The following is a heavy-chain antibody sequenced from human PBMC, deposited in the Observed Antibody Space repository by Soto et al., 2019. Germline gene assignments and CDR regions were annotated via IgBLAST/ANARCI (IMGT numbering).Heavy chain of an antibody. J-gene: IGHJ6*02. CDR3: ARAQSRFGGYSYVDYYYGMDV. CDR2: IYYSGST. V-gene: IGHV4-59*01. D-gene: IGHD5-18*01. Sequence: PSETLSLTCTVSGGSISSYYWSWIRQPPGKGLEWIGYIYYSGSTNYNPSLKSRVTISVDTSKNQFSLKLSSVTAADPAVYYCARAQSRFGGYSYVDYYYGMDVWGQGTTVTVSS. CDR1: GGSISSYY.